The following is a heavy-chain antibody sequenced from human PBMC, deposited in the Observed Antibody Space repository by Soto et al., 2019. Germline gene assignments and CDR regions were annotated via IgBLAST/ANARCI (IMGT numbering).Heavy chain of an antibody. D-gene: IGHD6-13*01. CDR1: GYTFTSYA. CDR3: ARDQYSSSWHDAFDI. CDR2: INAGNGNT. J-gene: IGHJ3*02. V-gene: IGHV1-3*01. Sequence: ASVKVSCKASGYTFTSYAMHWVRQAPGQRLEWMGWINAGNGNTKYSQKFQGRVTITRDTSASTSYMELSSLRSEDTAVYYCARDQYSSSWHDAFDIWGQGTMVTVSS.